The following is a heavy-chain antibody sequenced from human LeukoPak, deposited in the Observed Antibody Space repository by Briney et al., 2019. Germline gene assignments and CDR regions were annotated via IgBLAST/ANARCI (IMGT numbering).Heavy chain of an antibody. CDR1: GFTFSSYA. CDR3: ARSQGGNYEPFDDAFDI. CDR2: ISGSGGST. J-gene: IGHJ3*02. Sequence: PGGSLRLSCAASGFTFSSYAMSWVRQAPGKGLEWVSAISGSGGSTYYADSVKGRFTISRDNSKNTLYLQMNSLRAEDTAVYYCARSQGGNYEPFDDAFDIWGQGTMVTVSS. D-gene: IGHD1-7*01. V-gene: IGHV3-23*01.